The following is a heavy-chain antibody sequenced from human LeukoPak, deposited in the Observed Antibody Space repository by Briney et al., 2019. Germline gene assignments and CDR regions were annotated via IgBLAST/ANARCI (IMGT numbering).Heavy chain of an antibody. D-gene: IGHD6-13*01. CDR3: AKDSAEQQLVRDFDY. J-gene: IGHJ4*02. V-gene: IGHV3-23*01. CDR1: GFTFSSYA. Sequence: GGSLRLSRAASGFTFSSYAMSWVRQAPGTGLEWVASMSASGGSTYYADSVKGRFTVSRDNSKNTLYLQMNSLRAEDTAVYYCAKDSAEQQLVRDFDYWGQGTLVTVSS. CDR2: MSASGGST.